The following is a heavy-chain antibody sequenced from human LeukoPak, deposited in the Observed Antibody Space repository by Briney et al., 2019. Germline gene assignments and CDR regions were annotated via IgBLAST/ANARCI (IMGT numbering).Heavy chain of an antibody. CDR3: ARGGPRVYYYYYYMDV. CDR2: VNHSGST. Sequence: PSETLSLTCGVYGGSLSGYYWNWIRQSPGKGLEWIGEVNHSGSTNYNPSLKSRVTISLNTSPNQFSLSLTSVTAADTAVYYCARGGPRVYYYYYYMDVWGKGTSVTVSS. V-gene: IGHV4-34*01. J-gene: IGHJ6*03. CDR1: GGSLSGYY.